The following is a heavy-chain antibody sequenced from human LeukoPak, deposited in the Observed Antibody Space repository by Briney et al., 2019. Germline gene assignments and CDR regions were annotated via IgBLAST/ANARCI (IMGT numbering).Heavy chain of an antibody. Sequence: GGSLRLSCAASGFTFSSYWMHWVRQAPGKGLVWVSRISSDGSSTSYADSVKGRFTISRDNAKNTLYLQMNSLRAEDTAVYYCARGGKYSGSSFDYWGQGTLVTVSS. CDR1: GFTFSSYW. V-gene: IGHV3-74*01. J-gene: IGHJ4*02. D-gene: IGHD1-26*01. CDR3: ARGGKYSGSSFDY. CDR2: ISSDGSST.